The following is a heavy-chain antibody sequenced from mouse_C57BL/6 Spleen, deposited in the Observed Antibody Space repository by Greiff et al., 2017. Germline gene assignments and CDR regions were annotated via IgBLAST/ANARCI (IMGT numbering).Heavy chain of an antibody. CDR2: IHPANGNT. CDR3: ASGSAVVWYFDD. CDR1: GFTFTTSS. D-gene: IGHD1-1*01. V-gene: IGHV14-3*01. Sequence: EVQLQQSVAELVRPGASVKMSCTASGFTFTTSSMHWVKQRPEQGLEWIGSIHPANGNTKYTAKFKGKATLTADKSSNTAYLQLSSLTSDDTAVYYCASGSAVVWYFDDWGKGTTVTVSS. J-gene: IGHJ1*03.